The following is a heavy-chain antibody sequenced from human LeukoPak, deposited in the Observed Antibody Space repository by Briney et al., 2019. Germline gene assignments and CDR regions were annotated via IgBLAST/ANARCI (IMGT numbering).Heavy chain of an antibody. J-gene: IGHJ5*02. V-gene: IGHV3-21*04. CDR3: ANPPTVTTIRFDP. CDR1: GFTFSSYS. Sequence: GGSLRLSCAASGFTFSSYSMNWVRQAPGKGLEWVSSISSSSSYIYYADSVKGRFTISRDNSKNTLYLQMNSLRAEDTAVYYCANPPTVTTIRFDPWGQGTLVTVSS. D-gene: IGHD4-17*01. CDR2: ISSSSSYI.